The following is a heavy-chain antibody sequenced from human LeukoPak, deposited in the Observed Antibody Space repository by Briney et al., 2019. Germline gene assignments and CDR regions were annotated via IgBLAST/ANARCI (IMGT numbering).Heavy chain of an antibody. J-gene: IGHJ4*02. CDR1: GFTFSSYA. D-gene: IGHD1-1*01. CDR3: AKEAVLRYNWNDEPKDY. Sequence: GGSLRLSCAASGFTFSSYAMSWVRQAPGKGLEWVSAISGSGGSTYYADSVKGRFTISRDNSKNTMYLQMNSLRAEDTAVYYCAKEAVLRYNWNDEPKDYWGQGTLVTVSS. CDR2: ISGSGGST. V-gene: IGHV3-23*01.